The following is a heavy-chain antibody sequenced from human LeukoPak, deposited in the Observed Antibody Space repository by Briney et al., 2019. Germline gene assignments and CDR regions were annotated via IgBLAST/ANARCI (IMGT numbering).Heavy chain of an antibody. CDR1: GGSISRYY. CDR3: AGEENYYDSSGYYLP. J-gene: IGHJ5*02. V-gene: IGHV4-59*01. CDR2: IYYSGST. Sequence: SETLSLTCTVSGGSISRYYWSWLRQPPGKGLEWIGYIYYSGSTNYNPSLKSRVTISVDTSKNQFSLKLSSVTAADTAVYYCAGEENYYDSSGYYLPWGQGTLVTVSS. D-gene: IGHD3-22*01.